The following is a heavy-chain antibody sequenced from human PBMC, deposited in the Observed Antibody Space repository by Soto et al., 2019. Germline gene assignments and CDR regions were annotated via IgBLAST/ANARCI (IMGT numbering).Heavy chain of an antibody. Sequence: PGESLKISCAASGFTFSDYYMSWIRQAPGKGLEWVSYISSSSSTIYYADSVKGRFTISRDKAKNSLYLQMNSLRDEDTAVYYCARDGTTDSYYFDYWGQGTLVTVSS. V-gene: IGHV3-11*04. J-gene: IGHJ4*02. CDR3: ARDGTTDSYYFDY. D-gene: IGHD1-1*01. CDR2: ISSSSSTI. CDR1: GFTFSDYY.